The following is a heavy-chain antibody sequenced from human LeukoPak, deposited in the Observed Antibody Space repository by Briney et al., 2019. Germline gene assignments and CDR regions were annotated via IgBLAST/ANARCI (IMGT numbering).Heavy chain of an antibody. J-gene: IGHJ3*02. D-gene: IGHD1-26*01. Sequence: GGSLTFSCAASGFIFGRDSMNWVRQAPGRGLEWISYISRDSDIRYYADSVKGRFTISRDNAKNSLYLQMNSLRAEDTAVYYCARGSEWEPDAFDICGQGTMVTVSS. CDR2: ISRDSDIR. CDR3: ARGSEWEPDAFDI. CDR1: GFIFGRDS. V-gene: IGHV3-48*04.